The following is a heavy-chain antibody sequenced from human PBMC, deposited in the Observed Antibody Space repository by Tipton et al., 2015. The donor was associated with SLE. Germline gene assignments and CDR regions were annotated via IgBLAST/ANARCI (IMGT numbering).Heavy chain of an antibody. CDR1: GFSFRNFG. J-gene: IGHJ6*03. V-gene: IGHV3-33*01. CDR3: ARDSRPPASYYYYMDV. CDR2: IWDDGNNK. D-gene: IGHD1-14*01. Sequence: SLRLSCEASGFSFRNFGIHWVRQAPGKGLEWVAVIWDDGNNKYYVDSVKGRFTVSRDNAKNSLYLQMNSLRAEDTAVYYCARDSRPPASYYYYMDVWGKGTTVTVSS.